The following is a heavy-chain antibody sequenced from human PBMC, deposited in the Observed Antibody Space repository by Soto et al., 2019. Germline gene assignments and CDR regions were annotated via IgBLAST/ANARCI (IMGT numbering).Heavy chain of an antibody. J-gene: IGHJ4*02. D-gene: IGHD4-17*01. CDR1: SGSISSSNW. CDR3: ARASRDYGDYFLFDY. Sequence: QVQLQESGPGLVKPSGTLSLTCAVSSGSISSSNWWSWVRQPPGKGLEWIGEIYHSGSTNYNPSLKSRVTISVDKSKNQFSLKLGSVTAADTAVYYCARASRDYGDYFLFDYWGQGTLVTVSS. V-gene: IGHV4-4*02. CDR2: IYHSGST.